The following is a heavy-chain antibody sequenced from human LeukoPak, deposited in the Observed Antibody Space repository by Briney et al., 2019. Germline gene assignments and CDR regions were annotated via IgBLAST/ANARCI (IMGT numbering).Heavy chain of an antibody. V-gene: IGHV1-46*01. CDR2: VNPSGGST. D-gene: IGHD3-22*01. J-gene: IGHJ5*02. Sequence: ASVKVSCKASGYTFSSYYMHWVRQAPGQGLEWMGIVNPSGGSTSYAQKFQGRVTMTSDTSTSTVFMQLSSLRSEDTAVYYCARGPPGRVYDTSKRALFDPWGQGTLVTVSS. CDR3: ARGPPGRVYDTSKRALFDP. CDR1: GYTFSSYY.